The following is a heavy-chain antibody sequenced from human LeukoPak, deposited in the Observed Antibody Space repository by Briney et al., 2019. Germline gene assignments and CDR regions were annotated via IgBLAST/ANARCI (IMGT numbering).Heavy chain of an antibody. CDR3: AQIGIAGSALFDY. CDR1: GGSFSDYY. D-gene: IGHD2-21*01. Sequence: SETLSLTCSVYGGSFSDYYWNWIRQSPGKGLEWIAEITHSGNTKHNPSLKSRATISVDMSKNQFSLRLTSVTAADTAVYYCAQIGIAGSALFDYWGQGALVTVSS. J-gene: IGHJ4*02. CDR2: ITHSGNT. V-gene: IGHV4-34*04.